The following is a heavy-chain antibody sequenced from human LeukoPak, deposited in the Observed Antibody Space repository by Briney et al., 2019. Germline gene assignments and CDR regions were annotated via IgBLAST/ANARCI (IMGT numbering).Heavy chain of an antibody. J-gene: IGHJ4*02. Sequence: PGGSLRLSCAASGFTFSSYAMHWVRQAPGKGVGGVAVISYDGSNKYYADSVKGRFTICRDNSKNTLYLQMNSLRAEDTAVYYCARDSVLWSSTSCPDYWGQGTLVTVSS. CDR1: GFTFSSYA. V-gene: IGHV3-30*04. CDR3: ARDSVLWSSTSCPDY. D-gene: IGHD2-2*01. CDR2: ISYDGSNK.